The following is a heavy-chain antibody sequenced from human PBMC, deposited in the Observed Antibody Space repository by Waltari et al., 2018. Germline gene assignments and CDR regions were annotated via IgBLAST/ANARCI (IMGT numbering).Heavy chain of an antibody. CDR3: ASVEWELLFDFDY. Sequence: EVQLVESGGGLVKPGGSLRLSCAASGFTFSSYWMSWVRKAPGKGLEWVATIKQDGSEKYYVAAVKGRFTISRDNAKNSLYLQMNSLRAEDTAVYYCASVEWELLFDFDYWGQGTLVTVSS. CDR1: GFTFSSYW. V-gene: IGHV3-7*01. D-gene: IGHD1-26*01. CDR2: IKQDGSEK. J-gene: IGHJ4*02.